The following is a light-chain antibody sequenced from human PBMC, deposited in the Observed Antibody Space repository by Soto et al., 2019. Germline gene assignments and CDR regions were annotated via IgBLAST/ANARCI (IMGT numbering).Light chain of an antibody. V-gene: IGLV2-14*01. CDR2: DVS. CDR1: SSDVGGYNY. Sequence: QSALTQPASVSGSPGQSITISCTGTSSDVGGYNYVSWYQQHPGKAPKLMIYDVSNRPSGVSNRFSGSKSGNTASLTISGLQAEYEADYYCSSYTSSSTQVFGGGTKLTV. J-gene: IGLJ3*02. CDR3: SSYTSSSTQV.